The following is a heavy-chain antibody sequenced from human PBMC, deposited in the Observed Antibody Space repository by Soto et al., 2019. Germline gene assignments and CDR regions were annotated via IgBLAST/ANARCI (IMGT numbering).Heavy chain of an antibody. CDR2: ISGSGVDT. CDR3: ATHNWAMFDSSGPMTY. Sequence: GGSLRLSCAASGFAFKNYAMSWVRQTPGKGLEWVSGISGSGVDTYYADSAKGRFTISRDNSKNTLYLQMNSPRVADTAVYACATHNWAMFDSSGPMTYWGQGT. CDR1: GFAFKNYA. D-gene: IGHD3-22*01. V-gene: IGHV3-23*01. J-gene: IGHJ4*02.